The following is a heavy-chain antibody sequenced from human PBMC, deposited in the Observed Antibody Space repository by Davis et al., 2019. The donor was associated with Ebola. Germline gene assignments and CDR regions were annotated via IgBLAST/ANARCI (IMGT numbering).Heavy chain of an antibody. CDR3: ARLLTYYYGSGSYQSPYFFDY. J-gene: IGHJ4*02. D-gene: IGHD3-10*01. V-gene: IGHV4-39*01. CDR1: GGSISSSSYS. CDR2: ISYGGST. Sequence: SETLSLTCTVSGGSISSSSYSWGWIRQPPGKGLEWIGSISYGGSTYYSPFLKSRVTISVDTSKNQFSLKLRSVTAADTAVYYCARLLTYYYGSGSYQSPYFFDYWGQGTLVTVSS.